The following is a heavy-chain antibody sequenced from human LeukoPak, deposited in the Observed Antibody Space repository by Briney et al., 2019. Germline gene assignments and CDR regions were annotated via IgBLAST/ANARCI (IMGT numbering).Heavy chain of an antibody. CDR3: ARDTGFCSSTSCPLDY. D-gene: IGHD2-2*01. CDR1: GGTFSSYA. CDR2: IIPIFGTA. V-gene: IGHV1-69*13. J-gene: IGHJ4*02. Sequence: ASVKVSCKASGGTFSSYAISWVRQAPGQGLEWMGGIIPIFGTANYAQKFQGRVTITADESTSTAYMELSSLRSEDTAVYYCARDTGFCSSTSCPLDYWGQGTLVTVSS.